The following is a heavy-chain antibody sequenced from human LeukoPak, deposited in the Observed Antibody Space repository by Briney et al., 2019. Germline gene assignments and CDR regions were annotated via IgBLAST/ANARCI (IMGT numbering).Heavy chain of an antibody. CDR1: GFTFSSYG. Sequence: PGGSLRLSCVASGFTFSSYGMHWVRQAPGKGLEWVAVISYDGSNKYYADSVKGRFTISRDNSKNTLYLQMNSLRAEDTAVYYCAKARFDPWGQGTLVTVSS. J-gene: IGHJ5*02. CDR2: ISYDGSNK. CDR3: AKARFDP. V-gene: IGHV3-30*18.